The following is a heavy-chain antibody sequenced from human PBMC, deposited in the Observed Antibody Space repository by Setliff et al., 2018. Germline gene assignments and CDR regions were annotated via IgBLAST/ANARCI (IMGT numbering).Heavy chain of an antibody. CDR3: ARDQGYCGSASCYAQLWFDP. D-gene: IGHD2-2*01. Sequence: SETLSLTCTVSGGSISSYYWIWIRQPPGKGLEWIGYIYSSGSTNYNPSLKSRVTISVDTSKNQLSLKRSSVTAADTAVYYCARDQGYCGSASCYAQLWFDPWGQGTLVTVSS. J-gene: IGHJ5*02. CDR1: GGSISSYY. V-gene: IGHV4-4*08. CDR2: IYSSGST.